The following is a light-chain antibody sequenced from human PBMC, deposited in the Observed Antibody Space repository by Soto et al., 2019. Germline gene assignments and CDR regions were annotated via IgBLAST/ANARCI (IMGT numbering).Light chain of an antibody. CDR2: HVT. Sequence: QSALTQPASVSGSPGQSITISCTGSSVDVGDYNSVSWYQQHPGKAPKVMIYHVTIRASGVSNRFSGSKSGNTASLTISGFQALDWAGYYGSSYSHSPPSYVFVQGSKVTV. V-gene: IGLV2-14*03. J-gene: IGLJ1*01. CDR1: SVDVGDYNS. CDR3: SSYSHSPPSYV.